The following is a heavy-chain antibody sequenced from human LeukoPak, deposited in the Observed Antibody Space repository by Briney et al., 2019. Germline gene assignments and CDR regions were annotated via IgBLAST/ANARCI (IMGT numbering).Heavy chain of an antibody. J-gene: IGHJ3*02. CDR3: AREINYCSSTSCYRRGSAFDI. V-gene: IGHV4-61*02. CDR2: IYTSGST. Sequence: SQTLSLTCTVSGGSISSGSYYWSWIRQPAGKGLELIGRIYTSGSTNYNPSLKSRVTISVDTSKNQFSLKLSSVTAADTAVYYCAREINYCSSTSCYRRGSAFDIWGQGTMVTVSS. D-gene: IGHD2-2*01. CDR1: GGSISSGSYY.